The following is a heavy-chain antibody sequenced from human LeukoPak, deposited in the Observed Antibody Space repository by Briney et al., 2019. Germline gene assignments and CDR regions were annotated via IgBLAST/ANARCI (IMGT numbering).Heavy chain of an antibody. V-gene: IGHV3-30*18. D-gene: IGHD5-12*01. Sequence: GGSLRLSCAASGFTFTSYGMHWVRQAPGKGLEWVAVISYDGSNKYYADSVKGRFTISRDNSKNTLFLQMNSLRAEDTAVYYCVESMLGGYRLLIDSWGQGTLVTVSS. CDR1: GFTFTSYG. J-gene: IGHJ4*02. CDR3: VESMLGGYRLLIDS. CDR2: ISYDGSNK.